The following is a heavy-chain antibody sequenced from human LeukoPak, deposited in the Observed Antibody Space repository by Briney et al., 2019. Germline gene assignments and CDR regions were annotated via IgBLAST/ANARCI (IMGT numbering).Heavy chain of an antibody. CDR1: GFTFSDYN. Sequence: PGGSLRLSCAASGFTFSDYNMRWIRQAPGKGLEWVSSISRSGSTKYYADSVKGRFTISRGNAKNSLFLQMNSLRAEDTAVYYCARSDGYNFQGFSQDAFDIWGQGTMVTVSS. J-gene: IGHJ3*02. CDR3: ARSDGYNFQGFSQDAFDI. CDR2: ISRSGSTK. V-gene: IGHV3-11*01. D-gene: IGHD5-24*01.